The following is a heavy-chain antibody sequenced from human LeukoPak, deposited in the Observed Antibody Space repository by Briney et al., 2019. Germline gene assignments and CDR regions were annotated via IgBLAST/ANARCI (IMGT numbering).Heavy chain of an antibody. D-gene: IGHD6-13*01. J-gene: IGHJ5*02. CDR3: ARGSSNWYFWFDP. V-gene: IGHV3-30-3*01. CDR1: GFTFSSYA. Sequence: PGGSLRLSCAASGFTFSSYAMHWVRQAPGKGLEWVAVISYDGSNKYYADSVKGRFTISRDNSKNTLYLQMNSLRAEDTAVYYCARGSSNWYFWFDPWGQGTLVTVSS. CDR2: ISYDGSNK.